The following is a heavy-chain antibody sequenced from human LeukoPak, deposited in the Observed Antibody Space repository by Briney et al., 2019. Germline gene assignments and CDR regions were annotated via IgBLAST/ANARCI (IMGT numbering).Heavy chain of an antibody. CDR2: IWYDGSNK. D-gene: IGHD6-6*01. CDR1: GFTFSSYD. J-gene: IGHJ3*02. CDR3: AKDLRYSSSAADAVDM. Sequence: GGSLRLSCAASGFTFSSYDMHWVRQAPGKGLEWVAFIWYDGSNKYYADSVKGRFTISRDNSKNTLYLQMNSLRAEDTAVYYCAKDLRYSSSAADAVDMGGEGTRVTLSS. V-gene: IGHV3-30*02.